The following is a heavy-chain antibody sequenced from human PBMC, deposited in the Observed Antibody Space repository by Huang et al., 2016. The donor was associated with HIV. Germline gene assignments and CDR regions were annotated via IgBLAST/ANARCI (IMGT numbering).Heavy chain of an antibody. CDR2: IDYSGST. D-gene: IGHD1-26*01. CDR1: GGSISSSSYY. J-gene: IGHJ4*02. V-gene: IGHV4-39*01. CDR3: ARLLYRYYFDY. Sequence: QLQLQESGPGLVKPSETLSLTCTVSGGSISSSSYYWGWIRQPPGKGLEWLGSIDYSGSTYYNPSLKSRVTISVDTSKNQFSLKLSSVTAADTAVYYCARLLYRYYFDYWGQGTLVTVSS.